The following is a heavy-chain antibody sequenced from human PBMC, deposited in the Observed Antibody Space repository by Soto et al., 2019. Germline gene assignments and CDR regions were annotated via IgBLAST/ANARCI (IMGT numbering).Heavy chain of an antibody. D-gene: IGHD2-2*01. J-gene: IGHJ4*02. CDR2: ISKSDYT. CDR1: GFAFNNYG. CDR3: AREDSIIIPAVSDF. Sequence: GGSLSLSCTVSGFAFNNYGINWVRQAPGKGLEWVSSISKSDYTYYSDSVKGRFTISRDNAKNSVSLQMNTLRVEDTAVYYCAREDSIIIPAVSDFWGQGTLVTVSS. V-gene: IGHV3-21*01.